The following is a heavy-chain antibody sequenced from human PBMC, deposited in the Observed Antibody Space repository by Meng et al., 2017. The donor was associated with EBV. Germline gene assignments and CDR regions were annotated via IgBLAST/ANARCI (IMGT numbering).Heavy chain of an antibody. V-gene: IGHV1-3*01. CDR2: INAGNGNT. D-gene: IGHD2-15*01. CDR3: ARRGGVADWFDP. J-gene: IGHJ5*02. Sequence: VHFVQFGAEVKKPGASVKVSCKDSGYTFTSYAMHWVRQSPGQRLEWMGWINAGNGNTKYSQKFQGRVTITRNTSASTAYMELSSLRSEDTAVYYCARRGGVADWFDPWGQGTLVTVSS. CDR1: GYTFTSYA.